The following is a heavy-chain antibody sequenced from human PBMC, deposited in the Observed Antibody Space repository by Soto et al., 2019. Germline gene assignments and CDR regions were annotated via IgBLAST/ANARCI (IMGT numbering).Heavy chain of an antibody. V-gene: IGHV1-69*01. CDR3: AIGWKDFPH. CDR2: IIPMSGKA. Sequence: QVKLVQSGAEVKKPGSSVKVSCKASGGTFNSYVISWVRQAPGQGLQCMGGIIPMSGKANYARNFQGRVTITADESRSTVSMELSRLRSEDTAVYYCAIGWKDFPHWGQGTLVTGSS. D-gene: IGHD1-1*01. CDR1: GGTFNSYV. J-gene: IGHJ4*02.